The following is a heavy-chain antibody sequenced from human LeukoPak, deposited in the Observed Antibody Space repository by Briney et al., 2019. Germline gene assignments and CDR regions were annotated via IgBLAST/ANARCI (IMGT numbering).Heavy chain of an antibody. CDR2: RYYSGST. V-gene: IGHV4-59*01. J-gene: IGHJ1*01. CDR3: ARVRGDFETD. CDR1: GGSISSYY. D-gene: IGHD3-16*01. Sequence: SETLSLTCSVSGGSISSYYWTWIQQPPGKGLEWIGYRYYSGSTTYNPSLKSRVTISVDTSKSQFSLKLISVTAADTAIYYCARVRGDFETDWGQGTLVTVSS.